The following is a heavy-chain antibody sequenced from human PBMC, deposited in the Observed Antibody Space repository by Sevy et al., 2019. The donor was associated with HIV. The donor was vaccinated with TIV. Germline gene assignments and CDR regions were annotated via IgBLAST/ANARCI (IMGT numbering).Heavy chain of an antibody. CDR2: ISGSGGYT. CDR3: AKFPNPMMSFGGVILGGYFDY. V-gene: IGHV3-23*01. D-gene: IGHD3-16*01. J-gene: IGHJ4*02. Sequence: GGSLRLSCAVSGLTFNSYAMSWVRQAPGKWLEWVSAISGSGGYTYYADSVKGRFSISRDNSKNTLYLQMNSLRADDTAVYYCAKFPNPMMSFGGVILGGYFDYWGQGTLVTVSS. CDR1: GLTFNSYA.